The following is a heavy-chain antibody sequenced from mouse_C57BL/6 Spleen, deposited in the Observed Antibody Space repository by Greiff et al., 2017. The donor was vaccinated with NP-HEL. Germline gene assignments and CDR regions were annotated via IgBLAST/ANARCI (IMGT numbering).Heavy chain of an antibody. Sequence: VQLQQSGAELVRPGASVTLSCKASGYTFTDYEMHWVKQTPVHGLEWIGAIDPETGGTAYNQKFKGKAILTADKSSSTAYMELRSLTSEDSAVYYCTLTTLVEGGYWGQGTTLTVSS. CDR2: IDPETGGT. CDR1: GYTFTDYE. J-gene: IGHJ2*01. CDR3: TLTTLVEGGY. D-gene: IGHD1-1*01. V-gene: IGHV1-15*01.